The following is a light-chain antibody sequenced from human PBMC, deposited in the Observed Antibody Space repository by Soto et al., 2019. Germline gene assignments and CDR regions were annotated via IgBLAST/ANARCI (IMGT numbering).Light chain of an antibody. CDR1: QSVSSSY. Sequence: EVLLTQSPGTRSLAPGERATLSCRASQSVSSSYLAWYQQKPGQAPRLLIYGASSRATGIPDRFSGSGSGTDFTLTISRLEPEDFAVYYCQQYGSSFTFGPGTKVDIK. V-gene: IGKV3-20*01. CDR3: QQYGSSFT. J-gene: IGKJ3*01. CDR2: GAS.